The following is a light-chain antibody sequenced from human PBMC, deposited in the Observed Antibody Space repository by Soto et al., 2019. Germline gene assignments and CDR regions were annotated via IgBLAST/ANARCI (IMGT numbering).Light chain of an antibody. Sequence: QCVLTLPASVSGSPGRSIHMSCSGTKSDLGGYNYVSWYQQHPGKAPKLMIYAVTDRPSGISYRFSGSKSANTASLTISGLQAEDEADYYRSSYTPSGTFVFGTGTKVTVL. CDR3: SSYTPSGTFV. J-gene: IGLJ1*01. V-gene: IGLV2-14*01. CDR1: KSDLGGYNY. CDR2: AVT.